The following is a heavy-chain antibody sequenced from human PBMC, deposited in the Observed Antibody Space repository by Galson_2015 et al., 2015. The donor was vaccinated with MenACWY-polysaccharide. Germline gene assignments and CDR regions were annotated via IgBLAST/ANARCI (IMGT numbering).Heavy chain of an antibody. CDR1: GFTFNRFS. V-gene: IGHV3-23*01. J-gene: IGHJ4*02. Sequence: SLRLSCAASGFTFNRFSMSWVRQAPMKGLEWVSGIGATGGDTHYADPVKGRFSISRDNSKNTLFLQMNSLRAEDTAIYYCARDRITRDSRWEVDYWGQGILVTVSA. CDR3: ARDRITRDSRWEVDY. D-gene: IGHD7-27*01. CDR2: IGATGGDT.